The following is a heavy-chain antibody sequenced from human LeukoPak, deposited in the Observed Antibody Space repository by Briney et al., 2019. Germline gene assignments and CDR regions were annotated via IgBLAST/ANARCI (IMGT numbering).Heavy chain of an antibody. CDR2: IYYWGST. Sequence: SGTVSLTCTVSGGSVSTDSYYWSWIRQPPGKGLEWIGNIYYWGSTNYNPSLKSRVTISVDTSKNQCSLMLTSVTAADTAVYYCARGSGWYPHWGQGTLVTVSS. V-gene: IGHV4-61*01. CDR3: ARGSGWYPH. D-gene: IGHD6-19*01. J-gene: IGHJ1*01. CDR1: GGSVSTDSYY.